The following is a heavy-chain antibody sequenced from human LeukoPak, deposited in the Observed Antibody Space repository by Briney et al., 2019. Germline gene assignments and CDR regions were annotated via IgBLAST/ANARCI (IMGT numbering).Heavy chain of an antibody. D-gene: IGHD3-22*01. CDR2: IIPIFGTA. V-gene: IGHV1-69*13. CDR3: ARDRGHYYDSSGSSNWFDP. J-gene: IGHJ5*02. Sequence: ASVKVSCKASGGTFSSYAISWVRQAPGQGLEWMGGIIPIFGTANYAQKFQGRVTITADESTSTAYMELSSLRSEDTAVYYCARDRGHYYDSSGSSNWFDPWGQGTLVTVSS. CDR1: GGTFSSYA.